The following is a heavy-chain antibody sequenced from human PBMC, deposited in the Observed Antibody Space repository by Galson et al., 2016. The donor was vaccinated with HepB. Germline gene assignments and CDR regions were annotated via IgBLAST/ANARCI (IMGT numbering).Heavy chain of an antibody. Sequence: SLRLSCAASGFTFEDYTMHWVRQAPGKGLEWVSSISWHSRSIGYADSVKGRFTISRDNAKNSVYLEMNSLRSEDMALYYCAKGDCSTSSCFSLHYWGQGPLVTVSS. D-gene: IGHD2-2*01. CDR2: ISWHSRSI. CDR3: AKGDCSTSSCFSLHY. V-gene: IGHV3-9*03. CDR1: GFTFEDYT. J-gene: IGHJ4*02.